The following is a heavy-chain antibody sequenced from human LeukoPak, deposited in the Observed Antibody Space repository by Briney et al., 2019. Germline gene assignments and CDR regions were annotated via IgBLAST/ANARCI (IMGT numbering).Heavy chain of an antibody. J-gene: IGHJ6*03. CDR2: IYYSGST. CDR1: GGSISSSSYY. Sequence: PSETLSLTCTVSGGSISSSSYYWGWFRQPPGKGLEWIGSIYYSGSTYYNPSLKSRVTISVDTSKNQFSLKLSSVTAADTAVYYCAREKTTVVTPSSDYYYYMDVWGKGTTVTVSS. D-gene: IGHD4-23*01. CDR3: AREKTTVVTPSSDYYYYMDV. V-gene: IGHV4-39*07.